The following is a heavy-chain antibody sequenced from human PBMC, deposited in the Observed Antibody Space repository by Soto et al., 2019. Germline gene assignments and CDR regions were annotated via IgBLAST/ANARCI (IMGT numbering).Heavy chain of an antibody. V-gene: IGHV3-48*02. J-gene: IGHJ5*02. CDR1: GFTFSSNS. D-gene: IGHD3-3*01. CDR3: ARVIWSGHLTSDL. CDR2: ISSSSSTI. Sequence: GGSLRLSCAASGFTFSSNSMNWVRQALGKGLEWISYISSSSSTIYADSVKGRFTISRDNAKNSLYLQMNSLRDEDTAVYYCARVIWSGHLTSDLWGQGTLVTVSS.